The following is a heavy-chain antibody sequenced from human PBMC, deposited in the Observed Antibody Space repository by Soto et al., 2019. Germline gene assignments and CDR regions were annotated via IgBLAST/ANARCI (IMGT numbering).Heavy chain of an antibody. V-gene: IGHV2-5*02. J-gene: IGHJ5*02. D-gene: IGHD3-3*01. Sequence: QITLKESGPTLVKPTQTLTLTCTFSGFSLSTSGVGVGWIRQPPGKALEWLALIYWDDDKRYSPSLKSRLTITKDTSKNQVVLTMTNMDPVDTATYYCAHRGVGQYDFWSGYYTWFDPWGQGTLVTVSS. CDR2: IYWDDDK. CDR3: AHRGVGQYDFWSGYYTWFDP. CDR1: GFSLSTSGVG.